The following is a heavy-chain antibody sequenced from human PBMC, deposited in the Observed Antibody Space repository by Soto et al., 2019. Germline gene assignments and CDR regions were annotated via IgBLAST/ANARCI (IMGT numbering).Heavy chain of an antibody. CDR1: GYTFTSYD. D-gene: IGHD6-13*01. CDR3: ARGLRYLDSSSWYYSGYYFDY. CDR2: MNPNSGNT. J-gene: IGHJ4*01. Sequence: ASVKVSCKASGYTFTSYDMNWVLQATGQGLEWMGWMNPNSGNTGYAQKFQGRVTMTRNTSISTAYMELSSLRSEDTAVYYCARGLRYLDSSSWYYSGYYFDYWGHGTLVTVSS. V-gene: IGHV1-8*01.